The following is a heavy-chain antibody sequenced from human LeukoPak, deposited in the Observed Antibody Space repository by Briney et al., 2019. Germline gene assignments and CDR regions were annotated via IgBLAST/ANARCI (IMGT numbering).Heavy chain of an antibody. J-gene: IGHJ5*02. D-gene: IGHD2-15*01. CDR3: ARERSYCSGATCSLDL. CDR1: GFGLSIYD. V-gene: IGHV3-21*01. Sequence: GGSLRLSCAASGFGLSIYDMVWVRQASGKGLEWIASTGLSSSYIGYAESVKGRFTISRDNGENSVYLQMNSRRAEDTAVYFCARERSYCSGATCSLDLWGQGTLVTVSS. CDR2: TGLSSSYI.